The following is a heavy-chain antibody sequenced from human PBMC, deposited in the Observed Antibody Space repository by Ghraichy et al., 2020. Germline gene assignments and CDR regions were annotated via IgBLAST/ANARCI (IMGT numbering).Heavy chain of an antibody. J-gene: IGHJ4*02. CDR3: ATSLAAAGRNGYFDY. CDR1: GGSISSYY. D-gene: IGHD6-13*01. CDR2: IYYSGST. Sequence: SETLSLTCTVSGGSISSYYWSWIRQPPGKGLEWIGYIYYSGSTNYNPSLKSRVTISVDTSKNQFSLKLSSVTAADTAVYYCATSLAAAGRNGYFDYWGQGTLVTVSS. V-gene: IGHV4-59*01.